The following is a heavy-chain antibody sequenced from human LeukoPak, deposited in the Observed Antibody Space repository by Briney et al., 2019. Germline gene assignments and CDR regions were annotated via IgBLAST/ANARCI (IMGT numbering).Heavy chain of an antibody. D-gene: IGHD6-13*01. J-gene: IGHJ4*02. CDR2: IYSNGNT. Sequence: SETLSLTCTVSGGSINNYFWSWIRQPPGKGPEWIGWIYSNGNTNYNSSLKSRVAISVDTSKNQFSLNLASATAADTAVYYCARYSAIAERYFDYWGQGTLVTVSS. V-gene: IGHV4-4*09. CDR3: ARYSAIAERYFDY. CDR1: GGSINNYF.